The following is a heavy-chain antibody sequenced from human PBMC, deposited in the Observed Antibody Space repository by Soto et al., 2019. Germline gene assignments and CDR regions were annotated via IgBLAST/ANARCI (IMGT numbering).Heavy chain of an antibody. V-gene: IGHV1-2*04. CDR1: GDTFTGYH. J-gene: IGHJ6*02. Sequence: GGSVEDPCKGSGDTFTGYHIHLVRQAPGQRLEWMGWINPNSGGTNYAQKFQGWVTMTRDTSISTAYMELSRLRSDDTAVYYCARDLRDTAMVDYYYYYGMDVWGQGTTVTVSS. CDR2: INPNSGGT. CDR3: ARDLRDTAMVDYYYYYGMDV. D-gene: IGHD5-18*01.